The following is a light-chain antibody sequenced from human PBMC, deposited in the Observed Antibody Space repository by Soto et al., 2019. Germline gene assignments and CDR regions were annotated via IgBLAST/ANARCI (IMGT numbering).Light chain of an antibody. CDR2: DAS. V-gene: IGKV3-20*01. CDR1: QSISTY. CDR3: QQYGSSAPIT. J-gene: IGKJ5*01. Sequence: EVVLTQSPVTLSLSPGERATLSCRASQSISTYLAWYQQRPGQPPRLLIYDASNRATGIAARFSGSGSGTDFSLIISRLEPEDFALYYCQQYGSSAPITFGQGTRLEIK.